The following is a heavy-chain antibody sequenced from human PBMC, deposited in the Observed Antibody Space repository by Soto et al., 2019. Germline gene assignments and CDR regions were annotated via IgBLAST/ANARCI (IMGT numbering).Heavy chain of an antibody. CDR1: GFTFSSYW. V-gene: IGHV3-74*01. CDR2: INSDGSST. D-gene: IGHD6-13*01. J-gene: IGHJ6*02. CDR3: ARDLRVGSSSWSYYYYYYGMDV. Sequence: GGSLRLSCAASGFTFSSYWMHWVRQAPGKGLVWVSRINSDGSSTSYADSVKGRFTISRDNAKNTLYLQMNSLRAEDTAVYYCARDLRVGSSSWSYYYYYYGMDVWGQGTTVTVSS.